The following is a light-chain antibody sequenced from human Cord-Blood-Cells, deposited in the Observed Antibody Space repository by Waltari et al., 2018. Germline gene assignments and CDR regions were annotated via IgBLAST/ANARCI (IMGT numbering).Light chain of an antibody. CDR2: YAS. CDR3: HQRINWT. V-gene: IGKV3-11*01. Sequence: DIVLTPSPATLSLSPGERATLSCRASQSVSSYLAWYQQKPGQAPRLFIYYASNRATGFPSRFSGSGSETDFTLTSSNLEPEDFAVYYCHQRINWTFGQGTKVEIK. CDR1: QSVSSY. J-gene: IGKJ1*01.